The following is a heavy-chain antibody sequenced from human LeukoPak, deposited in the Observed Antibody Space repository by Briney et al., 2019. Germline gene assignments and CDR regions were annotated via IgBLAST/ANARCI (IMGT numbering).Heavy chain of an antibody. V-gene: IGHV4-34*01. CDR1: GGSFSGYY. J-gene: IGHJ4*02. Sequence: PSETLSLTCAVYGGSFSGYYWSWIRQPPGKGLEWIGEIDNRGSIQYNPSLRSRVTISLDTSRNHFSLKLASVTAADTAVYFCARDSHSGFEWGQGTLVTVSS. CDR2: IDNRGSI. CDR3: ARDSHSGFE. D-gene: IGHD3-10*01.